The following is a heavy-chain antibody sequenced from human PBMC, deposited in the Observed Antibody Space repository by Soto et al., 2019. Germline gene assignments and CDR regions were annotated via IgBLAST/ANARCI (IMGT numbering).Heavy chain of an antibody. CDR1: GGTFNNYA. CDR3: ASSYGTSWYGDY. V-gene: IGHV1-69*01. D-gene: IGHD6-13*01. CDR2: IIPVIGSA. J-gene: IGHJ4*02. Sequence: QLVLVQSGPEVKKPGSSVTVSCKASGGTFNNYAVTWVRQAPGQGLEWIGGIIPVIGSANYAQKFQGRVTISADESTSTAYMDLNSLRSEDTAVYYCASSYGTSWYGDYWGQGTLVTVSS.